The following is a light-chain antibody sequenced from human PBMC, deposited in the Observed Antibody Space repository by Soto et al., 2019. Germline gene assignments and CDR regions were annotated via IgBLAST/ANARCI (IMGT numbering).Light chain of an antibody. CDR1: QSLSSNY. J-gene: IGKJ1*01. Sequence: EIVLTQSPGTLSLSPGERATLSCRASQSLSSNYLAWYQQKPGQAPRLLIYGASSRATGIPDRFSGSGSGTDFTLTITSLEPEDFAVYYCQQYGSSPRTFGQGTKVDIK. CDR2: GAS. V-gene: IGKV3-20*01. CDR3: QQYGSSPRT.